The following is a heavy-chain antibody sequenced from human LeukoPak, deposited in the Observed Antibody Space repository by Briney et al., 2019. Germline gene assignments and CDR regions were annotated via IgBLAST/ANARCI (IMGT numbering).Heavy chain of an antibody. CDR3: ARDPSAVPTAVNWFDP. J-gene: IGHJ5*02. CDR2: ISSTSTYI. V-gene: IGHV3-21*06. D-gene: IGHD2-2*01. CDR1: GFSFSSYS. Sequence: PGGSLRLSCVASGFSFSSYSMNWVRQAPGKGLERVSSISSTSTYIYYTDSVKGRFTISRDNAKNSLYLQMDSLRAEDTAVYYCARDPSAVPTAVNWFDPWGQGTLVTVSS.